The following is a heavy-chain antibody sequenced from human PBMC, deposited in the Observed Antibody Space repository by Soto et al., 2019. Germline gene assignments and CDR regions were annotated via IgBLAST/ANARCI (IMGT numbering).Heavy chain of an antibody. J-gene: IGHJ4*02. D-gene: IGHD3-22*01. V-gene: IGHV3-33*01. CDR3: ARDQTDSGGYSDS. Sequence: ESGGGVVQPGGSLRLSCEASGFTFSTYGMHWIRQAPGKGLEWLAIIWNDGSNEYYADSVKGRFTISRDNSKNTLYLQLNNLRAEDTAVYFCARDQTDSGGYSDSWGQGTLVTVSS. CDR1: GFTFSTYG. CDR2: IWNDGSNE.